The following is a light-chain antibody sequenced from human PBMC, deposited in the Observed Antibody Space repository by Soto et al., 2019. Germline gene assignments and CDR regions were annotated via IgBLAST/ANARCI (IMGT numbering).Light chain of an antibody. Sequence: QSALTQPASVSGSPGQSITISCTGTSSDVGGYNYVSWYQPHPGKAPKLMIYEVSNRPSGVSNRFSGSKSGNTASLTISGLQAEDEAEYYCSSYTGSSTPWVFGGGTKLTVL. CDR2: EVS. CDR3: SSYTGSSTPWV. CDR1: SSDVGGYNY. V-gene: IGLV2-14*01. J-gene: IGLJ3*02.